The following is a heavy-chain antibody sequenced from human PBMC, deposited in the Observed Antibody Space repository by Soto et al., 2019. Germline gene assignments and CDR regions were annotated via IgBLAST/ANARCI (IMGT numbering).Heavy chain of an antibody. CDR3: ARDRYSSSWSSYYYGMDV. D-gene: IGHD6-13*01. V-gene: IGHV1-18*01. CDR1: GYTFTSYG. J-gene: IGHJ6*02. CDR2: ISAYIGNT. Sequence: QVQLVQSGAEVKKPGASVKVSCKASGYTFTSYGISWVRQAPGQGLKGMGWISAYIGNTNYAQKLQGRVTMPTDTYTRPADMELRSLRSDAAALYSWARDRYSSSWSSYYYGMDVWGQGTTVTFAS.